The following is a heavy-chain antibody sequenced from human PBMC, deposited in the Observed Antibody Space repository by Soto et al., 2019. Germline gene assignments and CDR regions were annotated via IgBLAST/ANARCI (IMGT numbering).Heavy chain of an antibody. D-gene: IGHD2-2*01. V-gene: IGHV3-21*01. J-gene: IGHJ3*02. Sequence: EEQVVESGGGLVKPGGSLRLSCAASGFTFSEYSMLWVRQAPGRGLEWLSFIANGDNHIFCSDSVKGRFTISRDNAKNSVYLQLNSLRADDSAVYYCARENGHCTDACNRGAFDIWGQGTMVTVSS. CDR2: IANGDNHI. CDR1: GFTFSEYS. CDR3: ARENGHCTDACNRGAFDI.